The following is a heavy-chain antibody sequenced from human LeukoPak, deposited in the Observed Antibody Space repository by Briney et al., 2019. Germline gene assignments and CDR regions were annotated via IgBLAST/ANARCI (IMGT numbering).Heavy chain of an antibody. V-gene: IGHV3-21*01. J-gene: IGHJ4*02. CDR1: GFTFSSSTFGSYT. D-gene: IGHD4-11*01. CDR2: ISSTGTYI. CDR3: ARDLDYSTGFDY. Sequence: PGGSLRLSCATSGFTFSSSTFGSYTMNWVRQAPGKGLEWVSSISSTGTYIYYTDSVKGRFTISRDIANSLLYLQMNSLRADDTAAYYRARDLDYSTGFDYWGQGTLVTVSS.